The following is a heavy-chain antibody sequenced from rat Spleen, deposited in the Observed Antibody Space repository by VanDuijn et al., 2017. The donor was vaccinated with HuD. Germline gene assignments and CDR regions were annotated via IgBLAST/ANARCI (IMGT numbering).Heavy chain of an antibody. J-gene: IGHJ2*01. Sequence: EGQLVESGGGLVEPGRSLKLSCAASGFTFSNYVMDWVRQAPKKGLEWVASISTGGGNTYYPDSVKGRFTISRDNAKSTLYLQMNSLRSEDTATYYCAARGVYYGLSDYWGQGVMVTVSS. V-gene: IGHV5-25*01. CDR2: ISTGGGNT. D-gene: IGHD1-6*01. CDR1: GFTFSNYV. CDR3: AARGVYYGLSDY.